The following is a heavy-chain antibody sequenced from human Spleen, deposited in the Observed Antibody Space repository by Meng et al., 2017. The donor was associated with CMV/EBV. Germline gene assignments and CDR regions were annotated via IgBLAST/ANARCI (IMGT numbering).Heavy chain of an antibody. CDR3: ARHLIYRTGVLQQLGHFDY. J-gene: IGHJ4*02. Sequence: SETLSLTCTVSGGSISSSSYYWGWIRQPPGKGLEWIGSIYYSGSTYYNPSLKSRVTISVDTSKNQFSLKLSSVTAADTAVYYCARHLIYRTGVLQQLGHFDYWGQGTLVTVSS. CDR2: IYYSGST. V-gene: IGHV4-39*01. D-gene: IGHD6-13*01. CDR1: GGSISSSSYY.